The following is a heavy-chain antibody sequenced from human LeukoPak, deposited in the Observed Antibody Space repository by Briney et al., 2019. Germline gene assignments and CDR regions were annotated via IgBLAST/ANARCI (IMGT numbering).Heavy chain of an antibody. CDR1: GYTFTSYY. V-gene: IGHV1-69*13. Sequence: AASVKVSCKASGYTFTSYYMHWVRQAPGQGLEWMGGTIPLFDTANYAQKFQGRLTITADEPSSTAYMELSSLRSEDTAVYYCARETRKNAAGGTDFFDYWGQGTLVTVSS. D-gene: IGHD6-13*01. CDR2: TIPLFDTA. CDR3: ARETRKNAAGGTDFFDY. J-gene: IGHJ4*02.